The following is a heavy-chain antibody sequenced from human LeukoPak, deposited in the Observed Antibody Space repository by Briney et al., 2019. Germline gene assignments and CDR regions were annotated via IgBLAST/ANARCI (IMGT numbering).Heavy chain of an antibody. D-gene: IGHD6-19*01. Sequence: SAKVSCKASGGTFSSYAISWVRQAPGQGLEWTGRIIPIFGTANYAQKFQGRVTITTDESTSTAYMELSSLRSEDTAVYYCARGIAVAGFDYWGQGTLVTVSS. J-gene: IGHJ4*02. V-gene: IGHV1-69*05. CDR3: ARGIAVAGFDY. CDR2: IIPIFGTA. CDR1: GGTFSSYA.